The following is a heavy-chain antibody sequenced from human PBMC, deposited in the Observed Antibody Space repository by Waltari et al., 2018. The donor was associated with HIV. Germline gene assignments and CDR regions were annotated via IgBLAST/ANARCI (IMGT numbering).Heavy chain of an antibody. CDR1: GESFSGYY. J-gene: IGHJ6*02. Sequence: QVQLQQWGAGLLKPSETLSLTCAVYGESFSGYYWSWIRQPPGKGLEWIGEINHSGSTNYNPSLKSRVTISVDTSKNQFSLKLSSVTAADTAVYYCASNYYDSSGPAGYYYYGMDVWGQGTTVTVSS. CDR3: ASNYYDSSGPAGYYYYGMDV. V-gene: IGHV4-34*01. D-gene: IGHD3-22*01. CDR2: INHSGST.